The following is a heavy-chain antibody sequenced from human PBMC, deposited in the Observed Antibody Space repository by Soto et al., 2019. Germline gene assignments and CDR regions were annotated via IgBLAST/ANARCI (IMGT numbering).Heavy chain of an antibody. Sequence: WGSLRLSCAASGFTFISYEINCVRQAPWKWLEWLSYISTSGSTIYYADSVKGRFTISRDNAKNSLYLQMNSLRADDTAVYYCARENCDYWGQGTLVTVSS. CDR3: ARENCDY. J-gene: IGHJ4*02. CDR1: GFTFISYE. V-gene: IGHV3-48*03. CDR2: ISTSGSTI. D-gene: IGHD1-1*01.